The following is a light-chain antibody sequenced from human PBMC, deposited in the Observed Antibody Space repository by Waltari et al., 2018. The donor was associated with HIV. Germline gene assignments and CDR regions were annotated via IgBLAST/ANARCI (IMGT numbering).Light chain of an antibody. CDR3: CSYAGSRSWV. CDR1: SRDIGAFTY. Sequence: QSALTQPASVSGSPGQSITIPCPGNSRDIGAFTYFSWYQQYPGKAPRLLIHDVNKWPSGVSNRFSGSKSGNTASLTISGLQSEDEADYWCCSYAGSRSWVFGGGTKVTVL. V-gene: IGLV2-23*02. J-gene: IGLJ3*02. CDR2: DVN.